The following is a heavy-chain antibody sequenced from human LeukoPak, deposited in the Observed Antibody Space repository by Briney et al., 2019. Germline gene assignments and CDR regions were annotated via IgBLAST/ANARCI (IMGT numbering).Heavy chain of an antibody. CDR1: GFTFSSVW. D-gene: IGHD1-14*01. CDR3: TTGGSTAGN. CDR2: IRKTADGGTA. V-gene: IGHV3-15*01. Sequence: GGSLRLSCTASGFTFSSVWMSWVRQAPVKGLQWVGRIRKTADGGTADYAAPVQGRFSISRDDSKKTLYLQMNSLKTEDTAVYYCTTGGSTAGNWGQGTLVTVSS. J-gene: IGHJ4*02.